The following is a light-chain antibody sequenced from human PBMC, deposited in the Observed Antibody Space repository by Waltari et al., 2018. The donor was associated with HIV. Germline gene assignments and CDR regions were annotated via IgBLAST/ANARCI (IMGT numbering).Light chain of an antibody. CDR1: QNINKY. V-gene: IGKV1-5*03. CDR2: KAS. J-gene: IGKJ1*01. Sequence: TLSASVGDRVTLTCRASQNINKYLAWYQQKPGKAPNLLIYKASSLESGVPSRFSGSGSGTDFTLTISSLQPDDFATYYCQQYNTYPRTFGQGTKVEIK. CDR3: QQYNTYPRT.